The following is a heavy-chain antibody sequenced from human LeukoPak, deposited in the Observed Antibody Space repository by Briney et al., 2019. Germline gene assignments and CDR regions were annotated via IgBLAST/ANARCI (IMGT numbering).Heavy chain of an antibody. CDR1: GFTLSNNY. CDR2: IYSGGSI. Sequence: GGSLRLSCAASGFTLSNNYMAWVRQPPGKGLEWVSLIYSGGSIYYADSVKGRFTISRDNSKNTLYLQMNSLKAEDTAVYYCARKPDYWGQGTLVTVSS. CDR3: ARKPDY. V-gene: IGHV3-53*01. J-gene: IGHJ4*02.